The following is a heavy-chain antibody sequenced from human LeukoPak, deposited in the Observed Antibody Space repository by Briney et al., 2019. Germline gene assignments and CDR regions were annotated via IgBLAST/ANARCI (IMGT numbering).Heavy chain of an antibody. Sequence: GESLKISCKGSGYSFTSYWIGWVRQMPGKGLEWMGIIYPGDSDTRYSPSFQGQVTISADKSISTAYLQWSSLKASDTAMYYCARPNYYDSSGYPARGVAWYFDYWGQGTLVTVSS. CDR3: ARPNYYDSSGYPARGVAWYFDY. J-gene: IGHJ4*02. CDR2: IYPGDSDT. V-gene: IGHV5-51*01. D-gene: IGHD3-22*01. CDR1: GYSFTSYW.